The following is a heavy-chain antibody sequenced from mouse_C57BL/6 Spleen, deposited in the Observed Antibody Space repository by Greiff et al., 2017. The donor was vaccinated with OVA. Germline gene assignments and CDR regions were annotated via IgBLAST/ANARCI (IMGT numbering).Heavy chain of an antibody. CDR3: AREPNWDRGFDY. V-gene: IGHV3-6*01. CDR1: GYSITSGYY. Sequence: EVKLQESGPGLVKPSQSLSLTCSVTGYSITSGYYWNWIRQFPGNKLEWMGYISYDGSNNYNPSLKNRISITRDTSKNQFFLKLNSVTTEDTATYYCAREPNWDRGFDYWGQGTTLTVSS. D-gene: IGHD4-1*01. CDR2: ISYDGSN. J-gene: IGHJ2*01.